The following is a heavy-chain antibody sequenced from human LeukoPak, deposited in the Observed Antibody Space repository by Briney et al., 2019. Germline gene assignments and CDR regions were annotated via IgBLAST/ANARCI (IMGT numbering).Heavy chain of an antibody. CDR3: ARGQGRYGAAAGTG. Sequence: PSETLSLTCAVYGGSFSGYYWSWIRQPPGKGLEWIGEINHSGSTNYNPSLKSRVTISVDTSKNQFSLKLSSVTAADTAVYYCARGQGRYGAAAGTGWGQGTLVTVSS. D-gene: IGHD6-13*01. CDR2: INHSGST. V-gene: IGHV4-34*01. CDR1: GGSFSGYY. J-gene: IGHJ4*02.